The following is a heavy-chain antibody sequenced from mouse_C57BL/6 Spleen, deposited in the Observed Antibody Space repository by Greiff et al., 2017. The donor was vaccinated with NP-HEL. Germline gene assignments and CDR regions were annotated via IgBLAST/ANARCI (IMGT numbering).Heavy chain of an antibody. CDR1: GFTFSSYA. Sequence: EVQLVESGEGLVKPGGSLKLSCAASGFTFSSYAMSWVRQTPEKRLEWVAYISSGGDYIYYADTVKGRFTISRDNARNTLYLQMSSLKSEDTAMYYCTRDRVHYYAMDYWGQGTSVTVSS. J-gene: IGHJ4*01. V-gene: IGHV5-9-1*02. D-gene: IGHD2-14*01. CDR3: TRDRVHYYAMDY. CDR2: ISSGGDYI.